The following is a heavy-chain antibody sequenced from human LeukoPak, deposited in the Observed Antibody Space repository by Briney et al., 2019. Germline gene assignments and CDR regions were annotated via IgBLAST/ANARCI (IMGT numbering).Heavy chain of an antibody. V-gene: IGHV3-74*01. J-gene: IGHJ4*02. CDR2: INSDGGIR. Sequence: GGSLRLSCAASGFTFSNYWMHWVRQAPGKGLVWVSRINSDGGIRNYADSVKGRFTVSRDNAKNTLFLQTNSLRAEDTALYYCIRDLRVDDYWGQGTLVTVSS. CDR1: GFTFSNYW. D-gene: IGHD5/OR15-5a*01. CDR3: IRDLRVDDY.